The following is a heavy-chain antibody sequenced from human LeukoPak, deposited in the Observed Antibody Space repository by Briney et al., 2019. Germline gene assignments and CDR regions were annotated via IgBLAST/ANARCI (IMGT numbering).Heavy chain of an antibody. CDR3: ASRAHILPAPYGMTS. J-gene: IGHJ6*02. D-gene: IGHD3-9*01. CDR1: GGSFSGYY. CDR2: INHSGST. Sequence: SETLSLTCAVYGGSFSGYYWSWIRQPPGKGLEWIGEINHSGSTNYNPSLKSRVTISVDTSKNQFSLKLSSVTAADTAVYYCASRAHILPAPYGMTSGAKGPRSPSP. V-gene: IGHV4-34*01.